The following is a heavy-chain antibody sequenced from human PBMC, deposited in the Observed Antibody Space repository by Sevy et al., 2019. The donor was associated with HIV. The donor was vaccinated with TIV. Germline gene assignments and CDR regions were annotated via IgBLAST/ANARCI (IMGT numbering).Heavy chain of an antibody. V-gene: IGHV1-24*01. J-gene: IGHJ5*02. Sequence: ASVKVSCKVSVYSLSKISIHWVRQAPGKGLEGMGSFDPEDAEPIYAQTLEGRVTMTEDTSTDTAYMELISLTSEDTAIYYCTAVGLGYYSGSSYYQGDWFDPWGQGTLVTVSS. CDR1: VYSLSKIS. D-gene: IGHD2-15*01. CDR3: TAVGLGYYSGSSYYQGDWFDP. CDR2: FDPEDAEP.